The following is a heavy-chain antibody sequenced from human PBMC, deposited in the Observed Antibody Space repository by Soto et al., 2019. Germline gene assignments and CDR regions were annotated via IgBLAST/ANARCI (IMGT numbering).Heavy chain of an antibody. D-gene: IGHD1-26*01. Sequence: GGSLRLSCAASGFTFDDYAMHWVRQAPGKGLEWVSGISWNSGSIGYADSVKGRFTISRDNAKNSLYLQMNSLRAEDTALYYCAKDWRLRGSAATFMDVWGKGTTVTVSS. CDR1: GFTFDDYA. CDR3: AKDWRLRGSAATFMDV. CDR2: ISWNSGSI. V-gene: IGHV3-9*01. J-gene: IGHJ6*03.